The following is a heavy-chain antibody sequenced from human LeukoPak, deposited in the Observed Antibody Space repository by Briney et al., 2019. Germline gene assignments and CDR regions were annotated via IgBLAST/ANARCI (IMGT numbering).Heavy chain of an antibody. CDR3: AKCLGDGGNYYFDY. CDR1: GFTFSTYV. V-gene: IGHV3-64*04. J-gene: IGHJ4*02. D-gene: IGHD4-23*01. Sequence: PGGSLRLSCSVSGFTFSTYVMHWVRQAPGKGLEYVSAISSNGDNTYYADSVKGRFTISRDNSKNTLYLQMNSLRAEDTAVYYCAKCLGDGGNYYFDYWGQGTLVTVSS. CDR2: ISSNGDNT.